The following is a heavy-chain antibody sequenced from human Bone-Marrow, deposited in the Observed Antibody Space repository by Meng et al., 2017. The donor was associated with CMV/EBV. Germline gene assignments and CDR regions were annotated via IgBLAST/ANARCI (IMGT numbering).Heavy chain of an antibody. Sequence: GGSLRLSCAASGFTFSNYWMYWVRQAPGKGLVWVSRITSDGSSTSYADSVKGRFTISRDNAKNTLYLQMNSLRAEDTAVYYCARGGFVWSGYYSAPDYWGQGTLVTGSS. D-gene: IGHD3-3*01. CDR3: ARGGFVWSGYYSAPDY. CDR2: ITSDGSST. V-gene: IGHV3-74*01. CDR1: GFTFSNYW. J-gene: IGHJ4*02.